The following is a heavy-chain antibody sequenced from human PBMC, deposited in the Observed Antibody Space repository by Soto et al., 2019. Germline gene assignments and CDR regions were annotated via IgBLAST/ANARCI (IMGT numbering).Heavy chain of an antibody. V-gene: IGHV3-33*01. CDR3: ARVGKKKGYSYGQHKTDYFDY. D-gene: IGHD5-18*01. CDR2: IWYDGSNK. Sequence: GGSLRLSCAASGFTFSSYGMHWVRQAPGKGLEWVAVIWYDGSNKYYADSVKGRFTISRDNSKNTLDLQMNSLRAEDTAVYYCARVGKKKGYSYGQHKTDYFDYWGQGTLVTVSS. J-gene: IGHJ4*02. CDR1: GFTFSSYG.